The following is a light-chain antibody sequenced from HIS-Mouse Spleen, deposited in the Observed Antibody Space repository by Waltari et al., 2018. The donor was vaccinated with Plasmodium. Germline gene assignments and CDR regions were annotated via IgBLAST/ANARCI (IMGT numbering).Light chain of an antibody. CDR3: QQYYSTPLFT. CDR2: WAS. J-gene: IGKJ3*01. CDR1: QSVLYSSNNKNY. V-gene: IGKV4-1*01. Sequence: DIVITQSPDSLAVSLGERATINCKSRQSVLYSSNNKNYLAWYQQKPGQHPKLVIYWASTRETVVPYRFSGSGAGTDVTPTISSRQAEDVAVYYCQQYYSTPLFTFGPGTKVDIK.